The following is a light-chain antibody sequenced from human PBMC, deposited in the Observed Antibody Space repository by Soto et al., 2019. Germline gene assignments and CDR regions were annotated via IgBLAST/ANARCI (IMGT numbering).Light chain of an antibody. V-gene: IGKV3-11*01. CDR2: DAS. J-gene: IGKJ5*01. CDR3: QQRSNWPPIT. CDR1: QSVSSY. Sequence: EIVLTQSPATLSLSPGARATLSGRSSQSVSSYLAWYQQKPGQAPRLLIYDASNRATGIPARFSGSGSGTDFTLTISSLEPEDFAVYYCQQRSNWPPITFGQGTRLEIK.